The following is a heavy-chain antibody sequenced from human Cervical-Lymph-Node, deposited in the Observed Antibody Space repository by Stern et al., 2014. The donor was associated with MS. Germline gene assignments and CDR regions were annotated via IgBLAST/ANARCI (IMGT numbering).Heavy chain of an antibody. CDR2: ISCDGINK. CDR1: GFTFSSFG. Sequence: VHLVESGGGVVQPGRSLRLSCTASGFTFSSFGMHWVRQAPGKGLEWVALISCDGINKYYADSVKGRFTISRDNSKNPLSLQINSLRAEDTAVYHCARGDCSSTSCYPLYYYYGMDVWGQGTTVTVSS. J-gene: IGHJ6*02. CDR3: ARGDCSSTSCYPLYYYYGMDV. D-gene: IGHD2-2*01. V-gene: IGHV3-30*03.